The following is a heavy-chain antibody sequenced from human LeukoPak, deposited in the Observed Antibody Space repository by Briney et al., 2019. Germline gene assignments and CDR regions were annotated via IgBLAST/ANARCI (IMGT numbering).Heavy chain of an antibody. J-gene: IGHJ4*02. CDR3: ARGTGAVVIG. V-gene: IGHV4-61*02. CDR1: GGSISSGSYY. D-gene: IGHD6-19*01. Sequence: SQTLSLTCTVSGGSISSGSYYWSWIRQPAGKGLEWIGRIYTSGSTNYNPSLKSRVTISVDTSKNQFSLKLSSVTAADTAVYYCARGTGAVVIGWGQGTLVTVSS. CDR2: IYTSGST.